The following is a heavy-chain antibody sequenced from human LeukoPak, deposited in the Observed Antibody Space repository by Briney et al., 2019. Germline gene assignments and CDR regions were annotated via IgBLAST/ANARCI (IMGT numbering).Heavy chain of an antibody. CDR3: ARDIYYYGSGSYYNVPGY. D-gene: IGHD3-10*01. J-gene: IGHJ4*02. V-gene: IGHV1-8*01. CDR1: GYTFTSYD. Sequence: ASVKVSCKASGYTFTSYDINWVRQATGQGLEWMGWMNPNSGNTGYAQKFQGRVTMTRNTSIITAYMELSSLRSEDTAVYYCARDIYYYGSGSYYNVPGYWGQGTLVTASS. CDR2: MNPNSGNT.